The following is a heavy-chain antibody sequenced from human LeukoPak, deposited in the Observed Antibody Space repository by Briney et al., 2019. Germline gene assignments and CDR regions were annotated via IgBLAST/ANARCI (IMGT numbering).Heavy chain of an antibody. D-gene: IGHD4-23*01. CDR2: ISSSSSTI. CDR1: GFTFSSYS. Sequence: GGSLRLSCAASGFTFSSYSMNWVRQAPGKGLEWVSYISSSSSTIYYADSVKGRFTISRDNAKNSLYLQMNSLRAEDTAVYYCARDHPDYGGNSHAFDTWGQGTMVTVSS. V-gene: IGHV3-48*04. J-gene: IGHJ3*02. CDR3: ARDHPDYGGNSHAFDT.